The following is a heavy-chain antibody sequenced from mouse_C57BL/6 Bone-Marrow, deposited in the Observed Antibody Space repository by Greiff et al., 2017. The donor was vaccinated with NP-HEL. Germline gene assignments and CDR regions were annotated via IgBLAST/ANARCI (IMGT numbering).Heavy chain of an antibody. CDR3: ARGGWPYAMDD. D-gene: IGHD1-1*02. V-gene: IGHV1-55*01. CDR1: GYNFTSYW. J-gene: IGHJ4*01. CDR2: IYPGSGST. Sequence: QVQLQQPGAELVKPGASVKMSCKASGYNFTSYWITWVKQRPGQGLEWIGDIYPGSGSTNYNEKFKSKATLTVDKSYSTVYMQLSSLTSEDSAVYYCARGGWPYAMDDWGQGTSVTFSS.